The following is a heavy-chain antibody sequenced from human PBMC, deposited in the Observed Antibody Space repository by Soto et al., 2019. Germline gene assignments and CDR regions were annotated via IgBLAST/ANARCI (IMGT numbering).Heavy chain of an antibody. V-gene: IGHV1-69*01. J-gene: IGHJ4*02. CDR3: ARDKGGYYSHVVY. CDR2: IMPFFGSG. CDR1: GGTFSSYA. Sequence: QVHLVQSGAEVKKPGSSVKVSCKAIGGTFSSYAFSWVRQAPGQGLEWMGGIMPFFGSGNYAQKFQGRVNITADESTSSVYLELSSLRSEDTAVYYCARDKGGYYSHVVYWGQGTLVTVAS. D-gene: IGHD3-22*01.